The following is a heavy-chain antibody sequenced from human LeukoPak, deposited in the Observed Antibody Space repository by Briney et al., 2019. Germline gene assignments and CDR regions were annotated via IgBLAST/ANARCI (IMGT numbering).Heavy chain of an antibody. Sequence: ASVTVSCKASGYTFTSYYMHWVRQAPGQGLEWMGIINPSGGSTIYAQKFQGRVTMTRDTSTSTVYMELSSLRSEDTAVYYCARGDYDSSGYYSNFDYWGQGTLVTVSS. J-gene: IGHJ4*02. CDR1: GYTFTSYY. D-gene: IGHD3-22*01. CDR2: INPSGGST. CDR3: ARGDYDSSGYYSNFDY. V-gene: IGHV1-46*01.